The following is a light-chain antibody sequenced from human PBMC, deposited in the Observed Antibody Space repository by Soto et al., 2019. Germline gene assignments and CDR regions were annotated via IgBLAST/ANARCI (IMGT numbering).Light chain of an antibody. CDR1: SSNIGAGYD. J-gene: IGLJ2*01. V-gene: IGLV1-40*01. Sequence: QSVLTQPPSVSGAPGQRVTICCTGSSSNIGAGYDVHWYQQLPGTAPKLLIYGNSNRPSGVPDRFSGSKSGTSASLAITGLQAEDEADYYCQSYDSSLRMVFGVGTQLTVL. CDR2: GNS. CDR3: QSYDSSLRMV.